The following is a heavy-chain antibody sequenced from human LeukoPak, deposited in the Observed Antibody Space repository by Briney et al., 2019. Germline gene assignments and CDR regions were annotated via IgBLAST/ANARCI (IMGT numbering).Heavy chain of an antibody. Sequence: SETLSLTCAVYGGSFSGYYWSWIRQPPGKGLEWIGEINHSGGTNYNPSLKSRVTISVDTSKNQFSLKLSSVTAADTAVYYCARGETGGSGSYSYYFDYWGQGTLVTVSS. CDR2: INHSGGT. J-gene: IGHJ4*02. CDR1: GGSFSGYY. CDR3: ARGETGGSGSYSYYFDY. D-gene: IGHD3-10*01. V-gene: IGHV4-34*01.